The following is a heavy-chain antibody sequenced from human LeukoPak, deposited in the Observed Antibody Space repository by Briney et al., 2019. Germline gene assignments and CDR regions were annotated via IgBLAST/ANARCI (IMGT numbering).Heavy chain of an antibody. CDR3: ARVRGSFFDY. D-gene: IGHD1-26*01. J-gene: IGHJ4*02. V-gene: IGHV3-64D*06. CDR1: GFTFSSYA. Sequence: PGESLRLSCSASGFTFSSYAMHWVRQAPGKGLEYVSAISSNGGSTYYADSVKGRFTISRDNSKNTLYLQMSSLRAEDTAVYYCARVRGSFFDYWGQGTLVTVSS. CDR2: ISSNGGST.